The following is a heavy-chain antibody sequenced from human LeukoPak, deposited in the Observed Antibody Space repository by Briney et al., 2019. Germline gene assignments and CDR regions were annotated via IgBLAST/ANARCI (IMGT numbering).Heavy chain of an antibody. CDR1: GFTVSSNY. CDR2: IYSGGST. D-gene: IGHD2-2*01. V-gene: IGHV3-53*01. J-gene: IGHJ6*02. Sequence: GGSLRLSCAASGFTVSSNYMSWVRQAPGEGLEWVSVIYSGGSTYYADSVKGRFTISRDNSKNTLYLQMNSLRAEDTAVYYCVGYCSSTSCFTNYYYYYYGMDVWGQGTTVTVSS. CDR3: VGYCSSTSCFTNYYYYYYGMDV.